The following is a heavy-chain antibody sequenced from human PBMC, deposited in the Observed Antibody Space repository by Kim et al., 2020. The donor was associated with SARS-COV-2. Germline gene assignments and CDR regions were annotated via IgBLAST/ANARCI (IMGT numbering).Heavy chain of an antibody. V-gene: IGHV3-48*02. CDR3: VRDRMGGAFDM. Sequence: GGSLRLSCATSGFTFSAYDMNWVRQAPGKGLEWVSFINKGSTTIYYADSVEGRFTISRDNAKNSLYLQMNSLRDEDTALYYCVRDRMGGAFDMWGQGTMVTVSS. J-gene: IGHJ3*02. CDR2: INKGSTTI. CDR1: GFTFSAYD. D-gene: IGHD3-16*01.